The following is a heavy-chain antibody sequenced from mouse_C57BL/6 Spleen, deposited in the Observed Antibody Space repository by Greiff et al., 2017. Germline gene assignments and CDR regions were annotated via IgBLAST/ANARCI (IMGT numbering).Heavy chain of an antibody. J-gene: IGHJ1*03. CDR3: ARKGSSNENWYCDV. CDR1: GYTFTSYW. CDR2: IYPGSGST. D-gene: IGHD1-1*01. Sequence: QVQLQQPGAELVKPGASVKMSCKASGYTFTSYWITWVKQRPGQGLEWIGDIYPGSGSTNYNEKFKSKATLTVATSSSTASMQLSSQTSEDSAVYYCARKGSSNENWYCDVWGKGTTVTVAS. V-gene: IGHV1-55*01.